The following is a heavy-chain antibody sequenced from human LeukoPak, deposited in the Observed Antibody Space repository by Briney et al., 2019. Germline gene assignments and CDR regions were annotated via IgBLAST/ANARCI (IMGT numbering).Heavy chain of an antibody. CDR2: INPNSGGT. V-gene: IGHV1-2*02. Sequence: ASVKVSCKASGYTFTGYYMHWVRQAPGQGLEWMGWINPNSGGTNYAQKFQGRVTMTRDTSISTAYMELSRLRSDDTAVYYCARGRQSGCPISLIDYWGQGTLVTVSS. J-gene: IGHJ4*02. CDR3: ARGRQSGCPISLIDY. D-gene: IGHD3-3*01. CDR1: GYTFTGYY.